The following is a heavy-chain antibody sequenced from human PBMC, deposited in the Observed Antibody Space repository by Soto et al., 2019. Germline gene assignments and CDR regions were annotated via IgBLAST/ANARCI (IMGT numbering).Heavy chain of an antibody. Sequence: ASVKVSCKASGYTFTNYDINWVRQATGQGPEWMGWMNPDSGDTGYVPNFQGRVSMTRSTSVSTAYMELSDLRSEDTAVYYCARSRGGTGVHFDFWGQGTQVTVSS. CDR1: GYTFTNYD. V-gene: IGHV1-8*01. CDR2: MNPDSGDT. J-gene: IGHJ4*02. D-gene: IGHD7-27*01. CDR3: ARSRGGTGVHFDF.